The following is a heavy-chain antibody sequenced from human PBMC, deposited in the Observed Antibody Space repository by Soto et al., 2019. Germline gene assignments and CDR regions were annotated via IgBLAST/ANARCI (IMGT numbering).Heavy chain of an antibody. D-gene: IGHD1-26*01. CDR2: VDPEDGET. CDR3: ATDVRQKLAYFDY. Sequence: GASVKDSCKVSGCTFTDYYMHWVQQAPGKGLEWMGLVDPEDGETIYAEKFQGRVTITADTSTDTAYMELSSLRSEDTAVDDCATDVRQKLAYFDYWGQGTLVTVSS. V-gene: IGHV1-69-2*01. J-gene: IGHJ4*02. CDR1: GCTFTDYY.